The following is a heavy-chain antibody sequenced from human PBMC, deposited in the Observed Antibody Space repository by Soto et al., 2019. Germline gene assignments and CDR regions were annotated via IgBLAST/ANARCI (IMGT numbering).Heavy chain of an antibody. CDR1: GFTFSTYA. Sequence: GGSLRLSCAASGFTFSTYAMIWVRQAPGKGLEWVSAISYGGGTTYYADSVKGRFTISRDNSKNTLYLQMNSLRAEDTAVYYCAKNPGYYYDSTGYHFDYWGQGTLVTV. CDR3: AKNPGYYYDSTGYHFDY. CDR2: ISYGGGTT. V-gene: IGHV3-23*01. D-gene: IGHD3-22*01. J-gene: IGHJ4*02.